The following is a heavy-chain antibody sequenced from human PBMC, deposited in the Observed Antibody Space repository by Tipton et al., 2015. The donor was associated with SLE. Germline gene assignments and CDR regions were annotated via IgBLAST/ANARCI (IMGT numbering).Heavy chain of an antibody. Sequence: TLSLTCTVSGYSISSGYYWSWIRQHPGKGLEWIGYIYYSGSTYYNPSLKSRVTISVDTSKNQFSLKLSSVTAADTAVYYCARDGINDYGDYGHAFDIWGQGTMVTVSS. CDR2: IYYSGST. CDR1: GYSISSGYY. CDR3: ARDGINDYGDYGHAFDI. V-gene: IGHV4-31*03. J-gene: IGHJ3*02. D-gene: IGHD4-17*01.